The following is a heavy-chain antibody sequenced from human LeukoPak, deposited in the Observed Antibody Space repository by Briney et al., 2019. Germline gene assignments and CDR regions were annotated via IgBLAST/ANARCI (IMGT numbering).Heavy chain of an antibody. CDR1: GGSFSGYY. J-gene: IGHJ4*02. D-gene: IGHD3-10*01. CDR2: INHSGST. V-gene: IGHV4-34*01. CDR3: ARVVVGEARGYLDY. Sequence: SSETLSLTCAVYGGSFSGYYWSWIRQPPGKGLEWIGEINHSGSTNYNPSLKSRVTISVDTSKNQFSLKLSSVTAADTAVYYCARVVVGEARGYLDYWGQGTLVTVSS.